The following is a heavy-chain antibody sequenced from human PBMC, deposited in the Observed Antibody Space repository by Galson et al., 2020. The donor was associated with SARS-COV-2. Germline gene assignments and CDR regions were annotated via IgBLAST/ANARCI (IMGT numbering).Heavy chain of an antibody. V-gene: IGHV3-23*01. D-gene: IGHD7-27*01. J-gene: IGHJ4*02. CDR3: AKATRTSWATFDY. Sequence: GGSLRLSCAASGFTFSNYAMSWVRQAPGKGLEWVSGIFDSGGSTYYADSVKGRFTISRDNSKNTLYLQMNSLRAADTAVYYCAKATRTSWATFDYWGQGTLVTVSS. CDR2: IFDSGGST. CDR1: GFTFSNYA.